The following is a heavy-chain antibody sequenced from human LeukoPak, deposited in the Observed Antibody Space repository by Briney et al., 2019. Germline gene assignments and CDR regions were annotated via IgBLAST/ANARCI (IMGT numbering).Heavy chain of an antibody. V-gene: IGHV5-51*01. Sequence: PGESLKISCKASGYRFTSYWLGWVRQMPGKGLEWMGIIYPGDSDTRYSPFFQGQVTISADKSISTVYLQWSSLKASDTAMYYCARSRSDYGGSWFDPWGQGTLVTVSS. CDR3: ARSRSDYGGSWFDP. CDR2: IYPGDSDT. J-gene: IGHJ5*02. CDR1: GYRFTSYW. D-gene: IGHD4/OR15-4a*01.